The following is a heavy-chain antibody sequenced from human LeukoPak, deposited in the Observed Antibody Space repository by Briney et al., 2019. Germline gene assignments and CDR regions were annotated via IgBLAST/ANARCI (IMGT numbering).Heavy chain of an antibody. V-gene: IGHV3-23*01. Sequence: PGGSLRLSCAASGIAFASYAMNWVRQSPGRGLEWVSAICGTGGSTSYADSLKGRFTISRDNSKNTLYLQMSSLTAEDTAVYYCAKECGRDYDDRAFDIWGQGTMVTVSS. CDR2: ICGTGGST. J-gene: IGHJ3*02. CDR1: GIAFASYA. CDR3: AKECGRDYDDRAFDI. D-gene: IGHD3-22*01.